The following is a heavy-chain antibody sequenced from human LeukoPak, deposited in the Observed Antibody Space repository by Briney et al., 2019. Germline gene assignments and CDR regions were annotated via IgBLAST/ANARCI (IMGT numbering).Heavy chain of an antibody. D-gene: IGHD3-22*01. J-gene: IGHJ3*02. Sequence: SETLSLTCTVSGGSIFSYYWSWIRQPPGKGLEGIGRIYYSGSTNYSPSLKSRVTISVDTSKNKFSPKLSSVTAADTALYYCARDLGTRYYDSSGTDAFDIWGQGTMVTVSS. CDR2: IYYSGST. V-gene: IGHV4-59*01. CDR3: ARDLGTRYYDSSGTDAFDI. CDR1: GGSIFSYY.